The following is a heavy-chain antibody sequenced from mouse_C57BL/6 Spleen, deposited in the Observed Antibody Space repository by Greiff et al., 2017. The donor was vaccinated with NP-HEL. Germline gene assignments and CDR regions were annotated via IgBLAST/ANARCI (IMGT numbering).Heavy chain of an antibody. Sequence: QVHVKQPGAELVRPGTSVKLSCKASGYTFTSYWMHWVKQRPGQGLEWIGVIDPSDSYTNYNQKFKGKATLTVDTSSSTAYMQLSSLTSEDSAVYYCARLMAQATLYAMDYWGQGTSVTVSS. D-gene: IGHD3-2*02. J-gene: IGHJ4*01. V-gene: IGHV1-59*01. CDR3: ARLMAQATLYAMDY. CDR2: IDPSDSYT. CDR1: GYTFTSYW.